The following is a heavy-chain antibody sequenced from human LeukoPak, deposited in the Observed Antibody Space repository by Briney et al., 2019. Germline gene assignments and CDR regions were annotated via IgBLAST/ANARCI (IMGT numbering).Heavy chain of an antibody. CDR2: ISGSGGST. CDR1: GFTFSSYA. V-gene: IGHV3-23*01. CDR3: ARMGAAAGFRQIGSYGMDV. Sequence: PGGSLRLSCVASGFTFSSYAMGWVRQAPGKGLEWVSAISGSGGSTYYADSVKGRFTISRDNSKNTLYLQMNSLRAEDTAVYYCARMGAAAGFRQIGSYGMDVWGQGTTVTVSS. J-gene: IGHJ6*02. D-gene: IGHD6-13*01.